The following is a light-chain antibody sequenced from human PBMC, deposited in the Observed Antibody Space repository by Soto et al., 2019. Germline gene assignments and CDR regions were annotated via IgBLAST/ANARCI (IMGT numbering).Light chain of an antibody. CDR2: KDS. CDR1: VLAKKY. V-gene: IGLV3-27*01. J-gene: IGLJ3*02. Sequence: SYELTQPSSVSVSPGQTARITCSGDVLAKKYARWFQQKPGQAPVLVIYKDSERPSGIPERFSGSSSGTTDTLTISGVQVEDAAHYYCYSAADNNWVFGGGTNLTVL. CDR3: YSAADNNWV.